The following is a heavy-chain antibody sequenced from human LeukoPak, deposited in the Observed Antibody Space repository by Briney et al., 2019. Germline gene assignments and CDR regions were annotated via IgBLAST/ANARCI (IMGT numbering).Heavy chain of an antibody. V-gene: IGHV4-59*08. CDR2: IYYSGST. CDR1: GGSISSYY. D-gene: IGHD1-1*01. J-gene: IGHJ4*02. Sequence: KTSETLSLTCTVSGGSISSYYWSWIRQPPGKGLEWIGYIYYSGSTNYNPSLKSRVTISVDTSKNQFSLKLSSVTAADTAVYYCARGGTLMAIYYFDYWGQGTLVTVSS. CDR3: ARGGTLMAIYYFDY.